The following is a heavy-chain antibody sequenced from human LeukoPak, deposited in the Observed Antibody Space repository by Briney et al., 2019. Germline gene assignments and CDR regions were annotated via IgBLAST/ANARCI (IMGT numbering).Heavy chain of an antibody. D-gene: IGHD6-13*01. Sequence: PGGSLRLSCAASGFTFSSYSMNWVRQAPGKGLEWVSSISSSSSYIYYADSVKGRFTISRDNAKNSLYLQMNSLRAEDTAVYYCARVLVAAAGTDYWGQGTLVTVSS. V-gene: IGHV3-21*01. CDR1: GFTFSSYS. CDR2: ISSSSSYI. CDR3: ARVLVAAAGTDY. J-gene: IGHJ4*02.